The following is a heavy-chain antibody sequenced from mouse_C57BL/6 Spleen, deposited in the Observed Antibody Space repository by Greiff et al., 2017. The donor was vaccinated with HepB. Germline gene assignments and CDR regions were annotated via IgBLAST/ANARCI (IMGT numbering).Heavy chain of an antibody. CDR2: ISSGSSTI. Sequence: EVQRVESGGGLVKPGGSLKLSCAASGFTFSDYGMHWVRQAPEKGLEWVAYISSGSSTIYYADTVKGRFTISRDNAKNTLFLQMTRLRSGDTAVYYCAWELGRGGNFDYWGQGTTLTVSS. CDR3: AWELGRGGNFDY. D-gene: IGHD4-1*01. J-gene: IGHJ2*01. V-gene: IGHV5-17*01. CDR1: GFTFSDYG.